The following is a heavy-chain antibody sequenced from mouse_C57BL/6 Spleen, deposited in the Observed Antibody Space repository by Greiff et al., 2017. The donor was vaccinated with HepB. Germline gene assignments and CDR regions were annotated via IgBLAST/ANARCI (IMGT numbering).Heavy chain of an antibody. CDR1: GYTFTSYW. D-gene: IGHD2-3*01. Sequence: QVQLKQPGAELVKPGASVKLSCKASGYTFTSYWMQWVKQRPGQGLEWIGEIDPSDSYTNYNQKFKGKATLTVDTSSSTAYMQLSSLTSEDSAVYYCARDGHMDYWGQGTSVTVSS. CDR3: ARDGHMDY. V-gene: IGHV1-50*01. CDR2: IDPSDSYT. J-gene: IGHJ4*01.